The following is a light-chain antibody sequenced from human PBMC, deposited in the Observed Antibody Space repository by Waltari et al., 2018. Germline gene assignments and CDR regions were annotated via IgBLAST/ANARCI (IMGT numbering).Light chain of an antibody. CDR3: LQHYTYPPT. Sequence: DIQMTQSPSAMSASVGDRVAITCRASQDIGNYLAWFQQKPGTVPKRLIYAVSSLESGVPSRFSGSDSGTEFTLTINRLQPEDLATYFCLQHYTYPPTFGRG. J-gene: IGKJ5*01. CDR1: QDIGNY. CDR2: AVS. V-gene: IGKV1-17*03.